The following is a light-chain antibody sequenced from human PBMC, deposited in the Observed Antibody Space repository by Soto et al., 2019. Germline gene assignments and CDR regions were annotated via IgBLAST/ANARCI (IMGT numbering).Light chain of an antibody. CDR3: SSHTRGSTRI. CDR1: SSDVGGYDY. CDR2: EVT. V-gene: IGLV2-14*01. J-gene: IGLJ1*01. Sequence: QSALTQPASVSGSPGQSIAISCTGTSSDVGGYDYVSWYQQQPDKAPKLMIYEVTKRPSGVSNRFSGSKSGNPASLTISGLQSEDESDYYCSSHTRGSTRIFGTGTKLTVL.